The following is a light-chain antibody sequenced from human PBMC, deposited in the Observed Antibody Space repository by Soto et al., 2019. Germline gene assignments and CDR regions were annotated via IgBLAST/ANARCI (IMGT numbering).Light chain of an antibody. CDR1: QGISSY. Sequence: DIQLTQSPSFLSASVGDRVTITCRASQGISSYLAWYQQKPGKAPDLLICAASSLQTGVPSRFSGSGSGTEFTLTISSLQPEDYATYYCQQLYNYPRTFGQGSKLDI. CDR2: AAS. CDR3: QQLYNYPRT. V-gene: IGKV1-9*01. J-gene: IGKJ2*01.